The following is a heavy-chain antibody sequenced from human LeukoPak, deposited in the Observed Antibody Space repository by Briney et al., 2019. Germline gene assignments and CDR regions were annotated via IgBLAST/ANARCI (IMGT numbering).Heavy chain of an antibody. D-gene: IGHD3-16*01. Sequence: ASVKVSCKASGYTFTSYGINWVRQPPGQGLELMGWIRSNNRNTNYAQKFQGRVTMTTDTLASTAYMELRSLRSDDTAVYYCARWGKPWYYYYMYVWGKGTTVTLSS. CDR2: IRSNNRNT. V-gene: IGHV1-18*01. J-gene: IGHJ6*03. CDR1: GYTFTSYG. CDR3: ARWGKPWYYYYMYV.